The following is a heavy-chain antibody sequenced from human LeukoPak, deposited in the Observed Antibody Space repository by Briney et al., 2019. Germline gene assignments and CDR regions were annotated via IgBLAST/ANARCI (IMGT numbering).Heavy chain of an antibody. CDR2: ISGSGAST. CDR1: GFTFSSYA. J-gene: IGHJ4*02. D-gene: IGHD5-12*01. CDR3: AKDAGGYEFDY. Sequence: GGSLRLSCAASGFTFSSYALSWVRQAPAKGLAWVSAISGSGASTYYADSVKGRFTISRDNSKNTLYLQMNSLRAEDTAVYYCAKDAGGYEFDYWGQGTLVTVSS. V-gene: IGHV3-23*01.